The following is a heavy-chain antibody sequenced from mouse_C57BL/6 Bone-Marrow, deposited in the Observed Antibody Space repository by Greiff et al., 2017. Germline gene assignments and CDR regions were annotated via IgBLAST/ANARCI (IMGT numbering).Heavy chain of an antibody. D-gene: IGHD2-1*01. CDR2: IRSKSNNYAT. CDR3: VRLYYKFAY. Sequence: EVQRVESGGGLVQPKGSLKLSCAASGFSFNTYAMNWVRQAPGTGLEWVARIRSKSNNYATYYADSVKDRFTISRDDSESMLYLQMNNLKTEDTAMYYCVRLYYKFAYWGQGTLVTVSA. J-gene: IGHJ3*01. V-gene: IGHV10-1*01. CDR1: GFSFNTYA.